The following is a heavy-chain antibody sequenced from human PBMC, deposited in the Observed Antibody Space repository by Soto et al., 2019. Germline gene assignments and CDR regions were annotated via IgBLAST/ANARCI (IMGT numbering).Heavy chain of an antibody. CDR1: GFTFSSYA. CDR3: AKPNSYSSGRLGWYFDL. J-gene: IGHJ2*01. Sequence: EVQLLESGGGLVQPGGSLRLSCAASGFTFSSYAMSWVRQAPGKGLEWVSAISGSGGSTYYADSVKGRFTISRDNSKNTLYLQMNSLRAEDTAVYYCAKPNSYSSGRLGWYFDLWGRGTLVTVSS. V-gene: IGHV3-23*01. CDR2: ISGSGGST. D-gene: IGHD6-19*01.